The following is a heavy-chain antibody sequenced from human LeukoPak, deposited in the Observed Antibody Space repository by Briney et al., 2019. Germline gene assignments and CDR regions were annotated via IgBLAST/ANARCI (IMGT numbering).Heavy chain of an antibody. D-gene: IGHD6-6*01. CDR1: GGTFSSYA. V-gene: IGHV1-69*13. J-gene: IGHJ4*02. CDR2: IIPIFGTA. Sequence: GASVKVSCKASGGTFSSYAISWVRQAPGQGLEWMGGIIPIFGTANYAQKFQGRVTITADESTSTAYMELSSLRSEDTAVYYCARGRGEYSSSGLMDYWGQGTLVTVSS. CDR3: ARGRGEYSSSGLMDY.